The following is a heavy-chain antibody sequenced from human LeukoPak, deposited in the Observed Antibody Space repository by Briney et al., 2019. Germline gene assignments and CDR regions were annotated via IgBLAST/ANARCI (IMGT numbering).Heavy chain of an antibody. CDR2: ISYDGTNK. D-gene: IGHD3-10*01. Sequence: GGSLRLSCAASGFTFSTYAMHWVRQAPGKGLEWVSVISYDGTNKYYADSVKGRFTISRDNSKNTLYVQMNSLRAEDTAVYYCARDSGDWGQGTLVTVSS. CDR1: GFTFSTYA. CDR3: ARDSGD. V-gene: IGHV3-30-3*01. J-gene: IGHJ4*02.